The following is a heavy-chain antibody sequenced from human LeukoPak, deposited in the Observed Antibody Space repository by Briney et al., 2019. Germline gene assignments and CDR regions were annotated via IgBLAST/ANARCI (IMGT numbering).Heavy chain of an antibody. Sequence: TSETLSLTCTVSGGSISSSSYYWGWVRQHPGKGLEWIGYIYYSGSTYYNPSLKSRVTISVDTSKNQFSLKLSSVTAADTAVYYCARDRYMSYPPTNWFDPWGQGTLVTVSS. D-gene: IGHD1-26*01. J-gene: IGHJ5*02. CDR1: GGSISSSSYY. CDR2: IYYSGST. CDR3: ARDRYMSYPPTNWFDP. V-gene: IGHV4-31*03.